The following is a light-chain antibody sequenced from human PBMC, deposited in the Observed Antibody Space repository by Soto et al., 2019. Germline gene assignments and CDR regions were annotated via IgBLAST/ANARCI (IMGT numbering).Light chain of an antibody. Sequence: QSVLTQPPSVSGTPGQAVTISCSGSGSNIGSNTVNWYQQVPGMAPKVLIQSDSQRPSGVPDRFSGSKSGNTASLTISGLQAEDEADYYCSSYTSSSTRVFGGGTKVTVL. CDR2: SDS. V-gene: IGLV1-44*01. J-gene: IGLJ3*02. CDR3: SSYTSSSTRV. CDR1: GSNIGSNT.